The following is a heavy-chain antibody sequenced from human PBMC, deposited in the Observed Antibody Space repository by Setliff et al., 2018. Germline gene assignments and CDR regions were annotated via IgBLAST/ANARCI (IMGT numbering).Heavy chain of an antibody. CDR2: IWSDGTNK. CDR1: GFSFSSYG. D-gene: IGHD2-15*01. CDR3: AKRKGIAALGY. V-gene: IGHV3-30*02. Sequence: PGGSLRLSCAASGFSFSSYGMHWVRQDPGKGLEWVAFIWSDGTNKYYADSVKGRFTISKDNSKNALYLQMNSLRTEDTAVYYCAKRKGIAALGYWGQGTLVTVSS. J-gene: IGHJ4*02.